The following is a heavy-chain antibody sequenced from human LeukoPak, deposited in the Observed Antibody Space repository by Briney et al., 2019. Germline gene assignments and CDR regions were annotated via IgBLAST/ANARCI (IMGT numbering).Heavy chain of an antibody. V-gene: IGHV3-23*01. CDR3: AKDRSYSSGWFDY. CDR2: ISGSGGST. D-gene: IGHD6-19*01. J-gene: IGHJ4*02. Sequence: PGGSLRLSCAASGFTFSSYAMSWVRQAPGKGLEWVSAISGSGGSTYYADSVKGRFTISRDNSKNTLYLQMNSLRAEATAVYYCAKDRSYSSGWFDYWGQGTLVTVSS. CDR1: GFTFSSYA.